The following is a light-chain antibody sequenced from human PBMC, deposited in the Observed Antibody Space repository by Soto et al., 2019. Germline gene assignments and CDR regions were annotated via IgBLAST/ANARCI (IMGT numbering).Light chain of an antibody. J-gene: IGLJ1*01. CDR1: SSDVGGYNY. Sequence: QSVLTQPRSVSGSPGQSVTISCTGSSSDVGGYNYVSWYQQHPGKAPKLMIYDVSKRPSGVPDRFSGSKSGNTASLTIFGLQAEYVADYHCWSYTGSHCYAFGTGTNSTV. CDR2: DVS. CDR3: WSYTGSHCYA. V-gene: IGLV2-11*01.